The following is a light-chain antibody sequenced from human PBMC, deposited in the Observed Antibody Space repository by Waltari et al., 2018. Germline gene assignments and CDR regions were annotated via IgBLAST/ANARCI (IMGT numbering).Light chain of an antibody. Sequence: QSALTQPPSASVTPGQSVTISCSGSRRDVGGNNSVDWYQQHPGKAPKLMSYEVNNRPSGVPVRFSGSKPGTTASLTVSGLQVEDEADYYCSSYGGTNILVFGGGTKLTV. V-gene: IGLV2-8*01. J-gene: IGLJ2*01. CDR1: RRDVGGNNS. CDR2: EVN. CDR3: SSYGGTNILV.